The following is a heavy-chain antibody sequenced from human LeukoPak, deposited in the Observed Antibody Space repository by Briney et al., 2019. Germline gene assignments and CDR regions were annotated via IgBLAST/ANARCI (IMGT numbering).Heavy chain of an antibody. D-gene: IGHD3-10*01. Sequence: SETLSLTCAVYGGSFSGYYWSWIRQPPGKGLEWIGEFNHSGSTNYNPSLKSRVTISVDTSKNQFSLKLSSVTAADAAVYYCARGRITMVRGGYYYYYMDVWGKGTTVTVSS. V-gene: IGHV4-34*01. CDR2: FNHSGST. CDR1: GGSFSGYY. J-gene: IGHJ6*03. CDR3: ARGRITMVRGGYYYYYMDV.